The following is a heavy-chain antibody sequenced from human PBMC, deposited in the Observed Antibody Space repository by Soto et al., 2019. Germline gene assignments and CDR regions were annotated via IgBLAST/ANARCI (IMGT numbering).Heavy chain of an antibody. D-gene: IGHD2-2*01. Sequence: GVSLRLSCAASGFTFSSYSMNWVRQAPGKGLEWVSSISSSSSYIYYADSVKGRFTISRDNAKNSLFLQMNSLRAEDTAVYYCATLTYCSSASCPNYYYVMDVWGQGTTVTVSS. CDR1: GFTFSSYS. CDR3: ATLTYCSSASCPNYYYVMDV. V-gene: IGHV3-21*06. J-gene: IGHJ6*02. CDR2: ISSSSSYI.